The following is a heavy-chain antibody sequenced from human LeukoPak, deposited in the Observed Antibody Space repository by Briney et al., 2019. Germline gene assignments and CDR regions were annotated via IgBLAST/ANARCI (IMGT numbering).Heavy chain of an antibody. CDR1: GLTFSDYY. CDR2: ISSSGSTI. D-gene: IGHD5-12*01. V-gene: IGHV3-11*01. CDR3: ARIKGGYVTPTDY. J-gene: IGHJ4*02. Sequence: GRSLRLSCAASGLTFSDYYMSWIRQAPGKGLEWVSYISSSGSTIYYADSVKGRFTISRDNAKNSLYLQMNSLRAEDTAVYYCARIKGGYVTPTDYWGQGTLVTVSS.